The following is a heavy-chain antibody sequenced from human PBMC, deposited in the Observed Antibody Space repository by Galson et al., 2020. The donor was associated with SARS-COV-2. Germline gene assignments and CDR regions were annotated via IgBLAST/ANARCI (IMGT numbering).Heavy chain of an antibody. CDR1: GDSVSSDMAA. J-gene: IGHJ4*02. CDR2: TYYKSKWNN. CDR3: ARSYTSALDY. Sequence: SQTLSLTCAIPGDSVSSDMAAWNWTRQSPSRGIEWRGRTYYKSKWNNDYATSMKGRISINPDTSKNQFSLQVTSVTPEDTAVYYCARSYTSALDYWGQGTLVTVSS. D-gene: IGHD2-2*02. V-gene: IGHV6-1*01.